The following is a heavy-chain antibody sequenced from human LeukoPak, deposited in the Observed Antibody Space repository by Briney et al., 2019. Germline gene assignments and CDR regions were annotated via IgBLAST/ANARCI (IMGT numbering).Heavy chain of an antibody. CDR3: TWMATVYTVDI. J-gene: IGHJ4*02. CDR1: GLSFIDAW. V-gene: IGHV3-15*01. D-gene: IGHD2-8*01. Sequence: GRGLRLSCEVSGLSFIDAWMRWVRQTPGRGLEWVSRIKGRTEDETSDFAAPLKGRFTISRDVSKNTVYLHMNRLTSDDTAVYYCTWMATVYTVDIWGQGTRVTVSS. CDR2: IKGRTEDETS.